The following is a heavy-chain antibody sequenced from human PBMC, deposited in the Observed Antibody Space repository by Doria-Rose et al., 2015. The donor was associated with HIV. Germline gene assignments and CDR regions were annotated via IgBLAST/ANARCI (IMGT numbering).Heavy chain of an antibody. CDR3: ARGSYARES. CDR1: GFIFTKYW. D-gene: IGHD2-2*01. CDR2: IREDGSEK. V-gene: IGHV3-7*05. Sequence: VQLQESGGGLVQPGGSLRLSCAASGFIFTKYWMTWVRQAPGKGLEWVANIREDGSEKHYVDSVKGRFTVSRDNAKTSLYLQMNSLRAEDTAVYYCARGSYARESWVQGTLVAVTS. J-gene: IGHJ5*02.